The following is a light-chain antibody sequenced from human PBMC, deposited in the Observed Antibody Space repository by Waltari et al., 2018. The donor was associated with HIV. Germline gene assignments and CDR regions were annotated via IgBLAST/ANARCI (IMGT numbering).Light chain of an antibody. Sequence: QSALTQPRSVSGSPGQSVTISCTGTSSDVGAYNRVSWYQQHPGKAPKVVIYDVRERPAGVPDRFSGSKSANPASLTISGLQADDEADYHCCSFAGSYIVFGTGTKVTVL. J-gene: IGLJ1*01. V-gene: IGLV2-11*01. CDR3: CSFAGSYIV. CDR1: SSDVGAYNR. CDR2: DVR.